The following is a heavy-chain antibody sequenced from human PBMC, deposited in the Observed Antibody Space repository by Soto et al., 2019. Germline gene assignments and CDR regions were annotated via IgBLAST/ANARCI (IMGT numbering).Heavy chain of an antibody. D-gene: IGHD6-19*01. V-gene: IGHV3-30-3*01. Sequence: QVQLVESGGGVVQPGRSLRLSCAASGFTFSSYAMHWVRQAPGKGLEWVAVISYAGSNKYYADSVKGRFTISRDNSKNTLYLQMNSLRAEDTAVYYCARGTSSGWYPWFDPWGQGTLVTVSS. CDR1: GFTFSSYA. CDR2: ISYAGSNK. CDR3: ARGTSSGWYPWFDP. J-gene: IGHJ5*02.